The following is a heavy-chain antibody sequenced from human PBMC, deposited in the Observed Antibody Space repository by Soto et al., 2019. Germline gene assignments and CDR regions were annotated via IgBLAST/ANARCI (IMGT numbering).Heavy chain of an antibody. CDR3: ARRWTTGEIDY. CDR1: GYIFNSFG. D-gene: IGHD4-17*01. V-gene: IGHV1-18*01. J-gene: IGHJ4*02. Sequence: QVQLVQSGGEVKKPGASVKVSCKASGYIFNSFGISWVRQAPGQGLEWMGGISASTGNTKYAQNFQGRVTMTTDTSTSTAYMELRSLRSDDTAVYYCARRWTTGEIDYWGQGTLVTVSS. CDR2: ISASTGNT.